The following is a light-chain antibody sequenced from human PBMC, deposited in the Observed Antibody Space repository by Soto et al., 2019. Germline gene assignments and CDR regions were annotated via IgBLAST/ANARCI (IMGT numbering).Light chain of an antibody. Sequence: PLTQSPSSLSASLGDRVTISCQATQDINKYLNWYQHKPGKAPKLLIFDASTLEIAVPSRFSGSGSGTHFTFTITSLRPEDIATYYCQHLGAFGQGTKVEIK. J-gene: IGKJ2*01. CDR3: QHLGA. V-gene: IGKV1-33*01. CDR1: QDINKY. CDR2: DAS.